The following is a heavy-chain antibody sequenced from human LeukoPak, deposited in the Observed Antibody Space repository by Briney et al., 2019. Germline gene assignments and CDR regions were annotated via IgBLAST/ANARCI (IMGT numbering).Heavy chain of an antibody. D-gene: IGHD4-17*01. Sequence: GGSLRLSCAASGFTFDDYAMHWVRQAPGKGLEWVSGISWNSGSIGYADSVKGRFTISRDNAKNSLYLQMNSLRAEDTTLYYCAKGTVTTSGSPFDYWGQGTLVTVSS. V-gene: IGHV3-9*01. CDR3: AKGTVTTSGSPFDY. CDR1: GFTFDDYA. J-gene: IGHJ4*02. CDR2: ISWNSGSI.